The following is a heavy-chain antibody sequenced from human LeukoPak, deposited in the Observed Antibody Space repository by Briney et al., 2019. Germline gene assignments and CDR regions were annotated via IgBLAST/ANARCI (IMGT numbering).Heavy chain of an antibody. CDR3: AKDRANAWSSDY. CDR2: TTYDGSDK. D-gene: IGHD3-10*01. Sequence: GGSLRLSCAASGFTFSNDAMYWVRQAPGKGLEWVAFTTYDGSDKYYADSVKGRFTISRDNSKNTLYLQMNSLRAEDTAVYYSAKDRANAWSSDYWGQGTLVTVSS. J-gene: IGHJ4*02. CDR1: GFTFSNDA. V-gene: IGHV3-30*02.